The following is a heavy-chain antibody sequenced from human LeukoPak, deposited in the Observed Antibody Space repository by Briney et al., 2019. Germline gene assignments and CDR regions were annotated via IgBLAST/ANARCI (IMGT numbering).Heavy chain of an antibody. Sequence: TYYRSKWYNDYAVSVKSRITINPDTSKNQFSLQLNSVTPEDTAVYYCARDHRGATTHWFDPWGQGTLVTVSS. J-gene: IGHJ5*02. D-gene: IGHD1-26*01. CDR2: TYYRSKWYN. CDR3: ARDHRGATTHWFDP. V-gene: IGHV6-1*01.